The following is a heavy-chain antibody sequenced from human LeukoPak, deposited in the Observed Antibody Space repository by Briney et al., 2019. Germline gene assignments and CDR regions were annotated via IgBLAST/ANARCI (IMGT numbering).Heavy chain of an antibody. V-gene: IGHV3-48*03. Sequence: PGGSLRLSCAASGFTFSSYEMNWVRQAPGEGLEWVSYISSSGSTIYYADSVKGRFTISRDNAKNSLYLQMNSLRAEDTAVYYCARQGSGYYFDYWGQGTLVTVSS. CDR2: ISSSGSTI. CDR3: ARQGSGYYFDY. D-gene: IGHD1-26*01. CDR1: GFTFSSYE. J-gene: IGHJ4*02.